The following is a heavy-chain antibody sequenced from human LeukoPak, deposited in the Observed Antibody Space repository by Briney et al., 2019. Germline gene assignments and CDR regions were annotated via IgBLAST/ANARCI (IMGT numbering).Heavy chain of an antibody. CDR1: GGSISSSSYY. J-gene: IGHJ4*02. CDR3: ARGRTYYYGSGSYYKEDFDY. Sequence: PSETLSLTCTASGGSISSSSYYWGWIRQPPGKGLEWIGSIYYSGSTYYNPSLKSRVTISVDTSKNQFSLKLSSVTAADTAVYYCARGRTYYYGSGSYYKEDFDYWGQGTLVTVSS. CDR2: IYYSGST. V-gene: IGHV4-39*07. D-gene: IGHD3-10*01.